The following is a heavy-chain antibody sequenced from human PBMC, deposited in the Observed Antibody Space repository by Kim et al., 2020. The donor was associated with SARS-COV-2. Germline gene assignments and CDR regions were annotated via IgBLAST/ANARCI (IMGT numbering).Heavy chain of an antibody. V-gene: IGHV3-21*01. D-gene: IGHD2-2*01. Sequence: IYYADSGKSRFTISRDNAKNSLYLQMNSRRAEDTAVYYCARDIVVVPFDYWGQGTLVTVSS. J-gene: IGHJ4*02. CDR2: I. CDR3: ARDIVVVPFDY.